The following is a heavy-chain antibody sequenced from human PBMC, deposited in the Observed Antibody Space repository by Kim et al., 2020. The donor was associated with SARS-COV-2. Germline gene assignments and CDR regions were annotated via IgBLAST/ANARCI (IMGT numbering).Heavy chain of an antibody. CDR1: GFTFSSYA. V-gene: IGHV3-64*01. J-gene: IGHJ6*02. CDR3: AAAFSAPDV. Sequence: GGSLRLSCAASGFTFSSYAMHWVRQAPGKGLEYVSAISSNGGSTYYANSVKGRFTISRDNSKNTLYLQMGSLRAEDMAVYYCAAAFSAPDVWGQGTTVTVSS. CDR2: ISSNGGST. D-gene: IGHD3-10*01.